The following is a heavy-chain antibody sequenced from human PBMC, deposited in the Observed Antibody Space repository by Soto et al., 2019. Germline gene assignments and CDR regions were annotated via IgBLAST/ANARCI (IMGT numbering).Heavy chain of an antibody. D-gene: IGHD3-9*01. CDR1: GFTISSYA. V-gene: IGHV3-23*01. CDR2: ISGSGGST. J-gene: IGHJ4*02. Sequence: EVQLLESGGGLVQPGGSLRLSCAASGFTISSYAMSWVRQAPGKGLEWVSAISGSGGSTYYADSVKGRFTISRDNSKNTLYLQMNSLRAEDTAVYYCAKGPSDDILTGPLDYWGQGTLVTVSS. CDR3: AKGPSDDILTGPLDY.